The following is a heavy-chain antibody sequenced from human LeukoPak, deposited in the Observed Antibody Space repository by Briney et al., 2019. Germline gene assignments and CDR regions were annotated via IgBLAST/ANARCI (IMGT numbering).Heavy chain of an antibody. J-gene: IGHJ3*02. CDR3: ANRPTVAVAGMGKAFDI. D-gene: IGHD6-19*01. CDR2: IRYDGSNK. CDR1: GFTFSTYG. Sequence: GGSLRLSCAASGFTFSTYGMHWVRQAPGKGLEWVAFIRYDGSNKYYADSVRGRFTISRDNSKNTLYLQMNSLRAEDTAVYYCANRPTVAVAGMGKAFDIWGQGTMVTVSS. V-gene: IGHV3-30*02.